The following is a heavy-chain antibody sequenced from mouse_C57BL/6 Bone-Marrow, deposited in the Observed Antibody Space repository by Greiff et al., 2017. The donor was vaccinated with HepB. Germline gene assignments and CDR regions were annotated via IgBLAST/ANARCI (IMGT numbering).Heavy chain of an antibody. D-gene: IGHD1-1*01. CDR1: GFSLSTFGMG. Sequence: QVTLKVSGPGILQPSQTLSLTCSFSGFSLSTFGMGVGWIRQPSGKGLEWLVHLWWGDAKYYTPALKSRLTISKDTSNNQVFLTIANVDTADTATYYCARIAICYYDVENYYAMDYWGQGTSVTVSS. CDR3: ARIAICYYDVENYYAMDY. V-gene: IGHV8-8*01. CDR2: LWWGDAK. J-gene: IGHJ4*01.